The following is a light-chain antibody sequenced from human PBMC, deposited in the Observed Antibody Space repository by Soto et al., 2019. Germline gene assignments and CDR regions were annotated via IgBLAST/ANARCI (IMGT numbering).Light chain of an antibody. CDR3: GIWATSLYV. Sequence: QSVLTQPPSVSAAPGQKVTISCSGSNSDNANHHISWYQQLPGTDPKLHSYDHNRRPSGIPERYSASKSGSSATLAITGLETGDEADYFCGIWATSLYVFGTGTKLTVL. V-gene: IGLV1-51*01. CDR1: NSDNANHH. CDR2: DHN. J-gene: IGLJ1*01.